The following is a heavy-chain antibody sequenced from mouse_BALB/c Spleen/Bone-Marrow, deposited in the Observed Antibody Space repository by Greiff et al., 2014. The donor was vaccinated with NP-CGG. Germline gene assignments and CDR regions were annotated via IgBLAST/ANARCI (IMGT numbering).Heavy chain of an antibody. J-gene: IGHJ4*01. Sequence: VQLQQSGPELVKPGASVKISCKASGYSFTGYYMHWVKQSHVKSPEWIGRINPYNGVISYNQNFKDKASLTVDKSSSTAYMELHSLTSEDSAVYYCARNGPYAMDYWGQGTSVTVSS. V-gene: IGHV1-26*01. CDR3: ARNGPYAMDY. CDR1: GYSFTGYY. CDR2: INPYNGVI. D-gene: IGHD3-1*01.